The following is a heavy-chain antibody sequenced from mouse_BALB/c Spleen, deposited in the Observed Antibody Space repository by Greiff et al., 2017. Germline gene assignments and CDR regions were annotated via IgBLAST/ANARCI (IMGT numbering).Heavy chain of an antibody. CDR2: ISSGGGST. CDR1: GFTFSSYA. Sequence: EVMLVESGGGLVKPGGSLKLSCAASGFTFSSYAMSWVRQTPEKRLEWVAYISSGGGSTYYPDTVKGRFTISRDNAKNTLYLQMSSLKSEDTAMYYCARRSYGSSYVFAYWGQGTLVTVSA. D-gene: IGHD1-1*01. CDR3: ARRSYGSSYVFAY. V-gene: IGHV5-12-1*01. J-gene: IGHJ3*01.